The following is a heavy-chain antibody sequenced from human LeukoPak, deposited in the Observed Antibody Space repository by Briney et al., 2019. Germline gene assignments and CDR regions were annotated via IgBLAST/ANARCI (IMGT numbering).Heavy chain of an antibody. V-gene: IGHV4-59*01. CDR3: ARTRPTFLTGFFDY. J-gene: IGHJ4*02. D-gene: IGHD3-9*01. CDR1: GGSISTYY. Sequence: PSETLSLTCAVSGGSISTYYWSCIRQPPGRGLEWIGYIYTTGSTNYNPSLKSRVTISVDTSKNQFSLRLSSVTAADTAVYYCARTRPTFLTGFFDYWGQGTLVTVSS. CDR2: IYTTGST.